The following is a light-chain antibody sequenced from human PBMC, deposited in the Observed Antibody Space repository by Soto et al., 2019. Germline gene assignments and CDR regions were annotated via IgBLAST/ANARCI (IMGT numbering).Light chain of an antibody. Sequence: EIVLTQSPATLSLSPGERATLSCRASQSVNSYLAWYQQKPGQAPRLLIHDASNRATGIPARFSGSGSGTDFTLTISSLEPEDFAVYYCQQRSHWPITFGPGTKVDIK. J-gene: IGKJ3*01. CDR3: QQRSHWPIT. V-gene: IGKV3-11*01. CDR2: DAS. CDR1: QSVNSY.